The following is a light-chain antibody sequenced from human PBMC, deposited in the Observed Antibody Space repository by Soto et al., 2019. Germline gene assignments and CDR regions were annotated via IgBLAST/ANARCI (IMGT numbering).Light chain of an antibody. CDR1: QSVSSAY. J-gene: IGKJ1*01. CDR3: QQYVTSPQT. CDR2: GAS. V-gene: IGKV3-20*01. Sequence: EIVLTQSPGTLSLSPGERATLSCRASQSVSSAYLAWYQQNPGQAPRLLIYGASSRATGVPDRFSGSGSGTDFTLTISRLEPEDFAVYYCQQYVTSPQTFGQGTKVEIK.